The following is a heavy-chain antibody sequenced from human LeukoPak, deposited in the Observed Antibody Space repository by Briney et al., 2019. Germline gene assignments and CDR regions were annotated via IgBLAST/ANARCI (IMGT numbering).Heavy chain of an antibody. CDR2: ISSSSSTI. J-gene: IGHJ4*02. CDR3: ARDGQWLVLDY. Sequence: GALRLSCAASGFTFSSYSMNWVRQAPGKGLEWVSYISSSSSTIYYADSVKGRFTISRDNAKNSLYLQMNSLRAEDTAVYYCARDGQWLVLDYWGQGTLVTVSS. V-gene: IGHV3-48*04. CDR1: GFTFSSYS. D-gene: IGHD6-19*01.